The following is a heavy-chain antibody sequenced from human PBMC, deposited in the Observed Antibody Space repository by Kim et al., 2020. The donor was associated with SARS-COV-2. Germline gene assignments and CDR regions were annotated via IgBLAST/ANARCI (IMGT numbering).Heavy chain of an antibody. D-gene: IGHD5-18*01. J-gene: IGHJ5*02. V-gene: IGHV4-34*01. Sequence: SETLSLTCAVYGGSFSGYYWSWIRQPPGKGLEWIGEINHSGSTNYNPSLKSRVTISVDTSKNQFSLKLSSVTAADTAVYYCARGLAVVDTAIRGWFDPWGQGTLVTVSS. CDR2: INHSGST. CDR1: GGSFSGYY. CDR3: ARGLAVVDTAIRGWFDP.